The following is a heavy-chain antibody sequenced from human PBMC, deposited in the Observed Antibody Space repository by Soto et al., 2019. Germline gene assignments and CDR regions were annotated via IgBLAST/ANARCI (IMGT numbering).Heavy chain of an antibody. V-gene: IGHV4-59*01. Sequence: SETLSLTCTVSGGSISSYYWSWIRQPPGKGLEWIGYIYYSGSTNYNPSLKSRVTISVDTSKNQFSLKLSSVTAADTAVYYCARDRPYYYDSSGYYSVFDYWGQGTLVTAPQ. D-gene: IGHD3-22*01. J-gene: IGHJ4*02. CDR2: IYYSGST. CDR1: GGSISSYY. CDR3: ARDRPYYYDSSGYYSVFDY.